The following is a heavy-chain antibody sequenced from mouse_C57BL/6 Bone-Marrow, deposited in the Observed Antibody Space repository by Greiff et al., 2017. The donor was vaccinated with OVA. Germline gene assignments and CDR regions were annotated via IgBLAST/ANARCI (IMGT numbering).Heavy chain of an antibody. CDR3: ARQDYYGSSNYAMDY. J-gene: IGHJ4*01. CDR1: GFTFSDYY. V-gene: IGHV5-12*01. Sequence: EVKLVESGGGLVQPGGSLKLSCAASGFTFSDYYMYWVRQTPEKRLEWVAYISNGGGSTYYPDTVKGRFTISRDNAKNTLYLQMSRLKSDDTAMYYCARQDYYGSSNYAMDYWGQGTSVTVSS. D-gene: IGHD1-1*01. CDR2: ISNGGGST.